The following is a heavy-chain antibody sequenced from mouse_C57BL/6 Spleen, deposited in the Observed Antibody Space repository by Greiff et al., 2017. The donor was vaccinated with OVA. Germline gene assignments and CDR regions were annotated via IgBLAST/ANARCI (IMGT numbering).Heavy chain of an antibody. CDR3: ARKGPITTVVAKDYFDY. V-gene: IGHV1-80*01. D-gene: IGHD1-1*01. CDR1: GYAFSSYW. CDR2: IYPGDGDT. J-gene: IGHJ2*01. Sequence: QVQLQQSGAELVKPGASVKISCKASGYAFSSYWMNWVKQRPGKGLEWIGQIYPGDGDTNYNGKFKGKATLTADKSSSTAYMQLSSLTSEDSAVYFCARKGPITTVVAKDYFDYWGQGTTLTVSS.